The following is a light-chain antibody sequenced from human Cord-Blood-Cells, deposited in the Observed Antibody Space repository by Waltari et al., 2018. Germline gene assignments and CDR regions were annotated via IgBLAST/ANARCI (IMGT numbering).Light chain of an antibody. J-gene: IGLJ2*01. CDR2: GNS. CDR3: QSYDSSLSGVV. Sequence: QSVLTQPPSVPGAPGQRVTISCTGSSSNIGAGYDVHWYQQLPGTAPKLLIYGNSNRPSGVPDRCSGSKSGTSASLAITGLQAEDEADYYCQSYDSSLSGVVFGGGTKLTVL. V-gene: IGLV1-40*01. CDR1: SSNIGAGYD.